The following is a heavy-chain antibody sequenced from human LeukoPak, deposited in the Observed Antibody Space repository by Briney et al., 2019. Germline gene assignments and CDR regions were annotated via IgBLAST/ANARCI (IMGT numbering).Heavy chain of an antibody. CDR2: ISYDGSNK. D-gene: IGHD2-2*01. J-gene: IGHJ4*02. Sequence: GGSLRLSCAASGFTFSSYSMNWVRQAPGKGLEWVAVISYDGSNKYYADSVKGRFTISRDNSKNTLYLQMNSLRAEDTAVYYCARARITRYYFDYWGQGTLVTVSS. CDR1: GFTFSSYS. CDR3: ARARITRYYFDY. V-gene: IGHV3-30*03.